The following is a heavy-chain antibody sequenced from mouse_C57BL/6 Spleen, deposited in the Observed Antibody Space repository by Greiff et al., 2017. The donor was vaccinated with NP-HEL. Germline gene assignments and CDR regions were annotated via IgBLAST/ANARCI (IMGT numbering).Heavy chain of an antibody. CDR1: GFTFSDYG. CDR3: ARSYYYGSDAMDY. D-gene: IGHD1-1*01. CDR2: ISSGSSTI. J-gene: IGHJ4*01. V-gene: IGHV5-17*01. Sequence: EVQGVESGGGLVKPGGSLKLSCAASGFTFSDYGMHWVRQAPEKGLEWVAYISSGSSTIYYADTVKGRFTISRDNAKNTLFLQMTSLRSEDTAMYYCARSYYYGSDAMDYWGQGTSVTVSS.